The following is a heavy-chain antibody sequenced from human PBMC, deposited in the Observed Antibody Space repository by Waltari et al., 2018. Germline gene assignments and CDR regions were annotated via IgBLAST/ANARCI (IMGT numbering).Heavy chain of an antibody. CDR3: ARDRTISGTPFYGMDV. CDR2: ISGSAASI. V-gene: IGHV3-23*04. J-gene: IGHJ6*02. D-gene: IGHD1-7*01. Sequence: EVQLVESGGGLVQPGGSLRLSCAASGFTFSSYAMTWIRQAPGKGREWVAGISGSAASIYYADSVKGRFTISRDNYKNTVYLQLNSLRVGDTAVYFCARDRTISGTPFYGMDVWGQGTTVTVSS. CDR1: GFTFSSYA.